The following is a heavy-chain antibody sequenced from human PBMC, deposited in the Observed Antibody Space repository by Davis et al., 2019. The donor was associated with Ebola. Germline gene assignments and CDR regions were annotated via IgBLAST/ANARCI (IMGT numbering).Heavy chain of an antibody. CDR2: INHSGST. V-gene: IGHV4-39*07. CDR3: ARVRVSRFDP. J-gene: IGHJ5*02. Sequence: MPGGSLRLSCTVSGASIFGGNYYWGWVRQPPGKGLEWIGEINHSGSTNYNPSLKSRVTISVDTSKNQFSLKLSSVTAADTAVYYCARVRVSRFDPWGQGTLVTVSS. CDR1: GASIFGGNYY.